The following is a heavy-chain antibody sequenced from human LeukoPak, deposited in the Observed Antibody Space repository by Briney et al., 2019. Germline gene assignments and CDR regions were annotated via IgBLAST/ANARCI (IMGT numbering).Heavy chain of an antibody. CDR1: GFTFSSYA. CDR2: ISYDGTNK. J-gene: IGHJ4*02. CDR3: ARSKQYYFDY. D-gene: IGHD4-11*01. Sequence: PGGSLRLSCAASGFTFSSYAMNWVRQAPGKGLEWVAVISYDGTNKYYADSVKGRFTISRDNSKNTLYLQMNSLRAEDTAVCYCARSKQYYFDYWGQGTLVTVSS. V-gene: IGHV3-30-3*01.